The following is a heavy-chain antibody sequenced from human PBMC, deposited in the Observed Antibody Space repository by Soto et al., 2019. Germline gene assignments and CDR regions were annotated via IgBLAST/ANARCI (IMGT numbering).Heavy chain of an antibody. J-gene: IGHJ4*02. D-gene: IGHD3-22*01. V-gene: IGHV1-69*01. CDR1: GGTFSSYA. CDR2: SIPIFGTA. Sequence: QVQLVQSGAEVKKPGSSVKVSCKASGGTFSSYAISWVRQAPGQGLEWMGGSIPIFGTANYAQKFQGRVTITADESTSTAYMELSSLSSEDTAVYYCARSLRYYDSSGWMVDYWGQGTLVTVSS. CDR3: ARSLRYYDSSGWMVDY.